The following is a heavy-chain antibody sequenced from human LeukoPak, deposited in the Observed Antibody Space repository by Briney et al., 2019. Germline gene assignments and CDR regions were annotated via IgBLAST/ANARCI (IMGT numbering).Heavy chain of an antibody. Sequence: SETLSLTCTVSGGSIRSSSYYWGWIRQPPGKGLEWIGSISYSGSTNYNPSLKSRATISVDTSKTQFSLKVSSVTAADTAVYYCARELRLVVTADWFDPWGQGTLVIVSS. CDR1: GGSIRSSSYY. V-gene: IGHV4-39*07. CDR2: ISYSGST. D-gene: IGHD2-2*01. CDR3: ARELRLVVTADWFDP. J-gene: IGHJ5*02.